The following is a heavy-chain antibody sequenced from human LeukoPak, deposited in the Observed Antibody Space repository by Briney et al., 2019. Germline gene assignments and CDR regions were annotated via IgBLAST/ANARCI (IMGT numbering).Heavy chain of an antibody. CDR1: GFTFSDYY. D-gene: IGHD3-22*01. J-gene: IGHJ4*02. CDR2: ISSSGSTI. V-gene: IGHV3-11*04. Sequence: GRSLRLSCAASGFTFSDYYMSWIRQAPGKGLEWVSYISSSGSTIYYADSVKGRFTISRDNAKNSLYLQMNSLRAEDTAVYYCARDQSYYYDSSVGYWGQGTLVTVSS. CDR3: ARDQSYYYDSSVGY.